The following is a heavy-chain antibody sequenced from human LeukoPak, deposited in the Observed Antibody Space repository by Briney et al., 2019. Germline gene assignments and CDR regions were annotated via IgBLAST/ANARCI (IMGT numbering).Heavy chain of an antibody. D-gene: IGHD1-26*01. CDR3: ARVGQGEWFSDL. CDR2: IKTDGSTI. CDR1: GFVFSNYW. Sequence: GGSLRLSCAASGFVFSNYWMHWVRQAPGKGLVWVSRIKTDGSTITYADSVKGRFTISRDNAMNTLYLQMNSLGAEDTAVYYCARVGQGEWFSDLWGRGTLVTVSS. V-gene: IGHV3-74*01. J-gene: IGHJ2*01.